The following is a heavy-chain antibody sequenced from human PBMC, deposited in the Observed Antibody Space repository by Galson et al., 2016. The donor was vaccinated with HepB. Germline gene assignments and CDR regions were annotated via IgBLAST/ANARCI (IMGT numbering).Heavy chain of an antibody. Sequence: SLRLSCAASGFTFRTYAMSWVRQAPGKGLECVSSISGGGGSTYYADSVKGRFTISRDNSKNTLYLQVNSLRAEDTAVYYCAKAPRVLLWFGELLLWGQGTLVTVSS. CDR1: GFTFRTYA. V-gene: IGHV3-23*01. J-gene: IGHJ4*02. D-gene: IGHD3-10*01. CDR3: AKAPRVLLWFGELLL. CDR2: ISGGGGST.